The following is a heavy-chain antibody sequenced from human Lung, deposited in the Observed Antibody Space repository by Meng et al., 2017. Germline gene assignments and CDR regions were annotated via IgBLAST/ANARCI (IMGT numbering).Heavy chain of an antibody. J-gene: IGHJ4*02. D-gene: IGHD3-10*01. V-gene: IGHV4-34*01. Sequence: QVQLQQWGAGLLRPSENLSLTCAVYGGSISGSHSSWIRQTPAKGLGWIGKINHGGSTNYNPSLESRVTRSVDTPKNQFSLRLTSMTVADTAVYYCARERHSTIIRGVIDFWGQGALVTVSS. CDR1: GGSISGSH. CDR3: ARERHSTIIRGVIDF. CDR2: INHGGST.